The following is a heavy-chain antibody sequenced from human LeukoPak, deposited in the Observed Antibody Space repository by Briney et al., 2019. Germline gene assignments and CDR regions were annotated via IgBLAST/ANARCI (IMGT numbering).Heavy chain of an antibody. D-gene: IGHD7-27*01. J-gene: IGHJ4*02. CDR3: ARDFWGQYYFDY. V-gene: IGHV3-23*01. CDR2: ISGSGGST. CDR1: GFIFSSYA. Sequence: GGSLRLSCAASGFIFSSYAMSWVRQAPGKGLEWVSAISGSGGSTHYADSVRGRFTISRDNSKNTLYLQMSGLRAEDTAVYYCARDFWGQYYFDYWGQGTLVTVSS.